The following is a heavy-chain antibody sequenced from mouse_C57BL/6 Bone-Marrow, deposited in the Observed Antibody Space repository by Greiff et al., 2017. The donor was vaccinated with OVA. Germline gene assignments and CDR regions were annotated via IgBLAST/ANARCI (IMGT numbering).Heavy chain of an antibody. D-gene: IGHD1-1*01. Sequence: VQLKESVAELVRPGASVKLSCTASGFNIKNTYMHWVKQRPEQGLEWIGRIDPANGNTKYAPKFQGKATITADTSSNTAYLQLSSLTSEDTAIYYCAVITTPRYWYFDVWGTGTTVTVSS. CDR3: AVITTPRYWYFDV. J-gene: IGHJ1*03. V-gene: IGHV14-3*01. CDR1: GFNIKNTY. CDR2: IDPANGNT.